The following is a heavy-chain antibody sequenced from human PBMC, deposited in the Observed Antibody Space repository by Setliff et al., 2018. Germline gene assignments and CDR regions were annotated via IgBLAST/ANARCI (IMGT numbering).Heavy chain of an antibody. CDR3: ARGGYSRGPPVYYFGY. J-gene: IGHJ4*02. CDR1: GGSFSGYY. D-gene: IGHD5-12*01. CDR2: TNHSGST. Sequence: SETLSLTCAVYGGSFSGYYWSCIRQPPGKGLEWIGETNHSGSTNYNPSLKSRVTISVDTSKNQFSLKLSSVTAADTAVYYCARGGYSRGPPVYYFGYWGQGTLVTV. V-gene: IGHV4-34*01.